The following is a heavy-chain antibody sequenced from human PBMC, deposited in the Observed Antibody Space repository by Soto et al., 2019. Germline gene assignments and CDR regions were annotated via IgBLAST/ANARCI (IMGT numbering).Heavy chain of an antibody. CDR3: ARELTRQIRYFDWLPPLDY. J-gene: IGHJ4*02. CDR2: INPNSGGT. Sequence: GLEWMGWINPNSGGTNYAQKFQGWVTMTRDTSISTAYMELSRLRSDDTAVYYCARELTRQIRYFDWLPPLDYWGQGTLVTVSS. V-gene: IGHV1-2*04. D-gene: IGHD3-9*01.